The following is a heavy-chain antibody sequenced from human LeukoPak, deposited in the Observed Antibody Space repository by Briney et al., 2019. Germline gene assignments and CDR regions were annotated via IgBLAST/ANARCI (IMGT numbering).Heavy chain of an antibody. V-gene: IGHV3-21*01. CDR3: ERNFDSSDYGYNWFDP. D-gene: IGHD3-22*01. J-gene: IGHJ5*02. CDR1: GFTFSTYS. CDR2: ITGSSSFI. Sequence: TGGSLRLSCAASGFTFSTYSMNWVRQAPGKGLEWVSSITGSSSFIYYADSVKGRFTISRDNAKNSLHLQMNSLRAEDTAVYYCERNFDSSDYGYNWFDPWGQGTLVTVSS.